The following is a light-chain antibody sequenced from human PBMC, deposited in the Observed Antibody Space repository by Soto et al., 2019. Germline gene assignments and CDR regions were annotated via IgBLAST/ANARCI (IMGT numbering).Light chain of an antibody. V-gene: IGLV2-14*03. CDR1: SSDIGSYKY. Sequence: QSVLTQPASVSGSPGQSIAISCNGTSSDIGSYKYVCWYQQHPGKVPKLMTYDVNNRPSGVSDRFSGSKSGNTATLTISGLQAEDEANYYCSAWIRSRNVVFGGGTKVTVL. CDR3: SAWIRSRNVV. J-gene: IGLJ2*01. CDR2: DVN.